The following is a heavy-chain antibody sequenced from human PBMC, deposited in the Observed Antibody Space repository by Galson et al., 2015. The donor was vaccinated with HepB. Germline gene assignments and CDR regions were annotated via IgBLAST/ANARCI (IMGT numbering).Heavy chain of an antibody. Sequence: SLRLSCAASGFSIIDYHISWIRQAPGTGLEWISYISSGGTNIHLADSVKGRFTISRDNAKNSLYLQLNGLRGEDTAIYFCAREEVIVVGAATHGNYYYMDVWGKGTTVTVSS. CDR2: ISSGGTNI. CDR3: AREEVIVVGAATHGNYYYMDV. V-gene: IGHV3-11*01. CDR1: GFSIIDYH. D-gene: IGHD2-2*01. J-gene: IGHJ6*03.